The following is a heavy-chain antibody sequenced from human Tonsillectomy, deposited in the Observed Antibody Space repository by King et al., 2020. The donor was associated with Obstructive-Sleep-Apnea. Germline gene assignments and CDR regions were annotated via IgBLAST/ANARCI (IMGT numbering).Heavy chain of an antibody. D-gene: IGHD3-10*01. CDR2: IYYSGST. V-gene: IGHV4-39*07. CDR3: ARDSGP. Sequence: QLQESGPGLVKPSETLSLTCTVSGGSVSNSDYYWGWIRQPPGKGLEWVGYIYYSGSTHDNPSLKSRVTISIDTSKNQLSLKLSSVTAADPAVYYCARDSGPWGQGTLVTVSS. J-gene: IGHJ4*02. CDR1: GGSVSNSDYY.